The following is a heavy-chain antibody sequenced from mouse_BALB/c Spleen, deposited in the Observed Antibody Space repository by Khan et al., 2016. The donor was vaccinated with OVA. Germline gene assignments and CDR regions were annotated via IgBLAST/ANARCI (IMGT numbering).Heavy chain of an antibody. CDR1: GFTFSSYS. J-gene: IGHJ3*01. D-gene: IGHD4-1*01. CDR2: ISSGGDYT. CDR3: ASHLTGSFAY. V-gene: IGHV5-6*01. Sequence: EVELVESGGDLVKPGGSLKLSCAASGFTFSSYSMSWVRQTPDKRLEWVATISSGGDYTYYPDSVKGRFTISRDNAKNTLYLQMSSLKSEDTAMCYCASHLTGSFAYWHRGTLIAVSA.